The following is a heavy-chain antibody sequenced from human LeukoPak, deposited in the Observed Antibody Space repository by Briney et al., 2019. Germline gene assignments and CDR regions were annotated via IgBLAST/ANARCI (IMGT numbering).Heavy chain of an antibody. J-gene: IGHJ6*02. CDR2: IPSGVSTI. Sequence: GGSLRPSWAAPGFISSSYEMNWVRQAPGKGLEWVSYIPSGVSTIYSADSVKGRFTISRDNAKNSLYLQMNSLRAEDTAVYYCARRGVIITEDYYYYYGMDVWGQGTTVTVSS. CDR1: GFISSSYE. V-gene: IGHV3-48*03. CDR3: ARRGVIITEDYYYYYGMDV. D-gene: IGHD3-10*01.